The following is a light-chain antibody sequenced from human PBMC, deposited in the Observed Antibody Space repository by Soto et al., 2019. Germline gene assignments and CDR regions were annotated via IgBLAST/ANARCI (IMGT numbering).Light chain of an antibody. V-gene: IGKV3-20*01. CDR2: GPS. J-gene: IGKJ1*01. CDR3: HQFGSSPQT. CDR1: QNVNSNH. Sequence: IVFTQSPGTLSLSPGERATLSCRASQNVNSNHIAWYQQKPGQAPRLLIYGPSSRATGIPERFSGSGSGTDFTLTISRLEPEDFAVYFCHQFGSSPQTFGHGTKVDIK.